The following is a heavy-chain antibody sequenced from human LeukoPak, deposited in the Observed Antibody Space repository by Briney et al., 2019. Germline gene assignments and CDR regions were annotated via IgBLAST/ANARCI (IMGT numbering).Heavy chain of an antibody. CDR2: INPNSGGT. V-gene: IGHV1-2*02. J-gene: IGHJ6*02. Sequence: ALVKVSCKASGYTFTGYYMHWVRQAPGQGLEWIGWINPNSGGTNYAQKFQGRVTMTRVTSISTAYMELSRLRSDDTAVYYCARDLQNCSSTSCYPYYYGMDVWGQGTTLTVSS. CDR3: ARDLQNCSSTSCYPYYYGMDV. CDR1: GYTFTGYY. D-gene: IGHD2-2*01.